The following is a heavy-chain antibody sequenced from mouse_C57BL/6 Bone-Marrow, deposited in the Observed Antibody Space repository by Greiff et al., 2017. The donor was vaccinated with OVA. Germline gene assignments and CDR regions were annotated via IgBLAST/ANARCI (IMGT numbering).Heavy chain of an antibody. V-gene: IGHV7-1*01. CDR1: GFTFSDFY. D-gene: IGHD2-4*01. CDR2: SRNKANDYTT. Sequence: EVKVVESGGGLVQSGRSLRLSCATSGFTFSDFYMEWVRQAPGKGLEWIAASRNKANDYTTEYSASVKGRFIVSRDTSQSILYLQMNALRAEDTAIYYCARDAGYDYDNAMDYWGQGTSVTVSS. J-gene: IGHJ4*01. CDR3: ARDAGYDYDNAMDY.